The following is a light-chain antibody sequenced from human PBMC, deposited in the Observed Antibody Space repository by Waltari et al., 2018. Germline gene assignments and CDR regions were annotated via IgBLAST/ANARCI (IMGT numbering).Light chain of an antibody. Sequence: DIQMTQSPSSLSASVGHRVVITCRASQDISTGVAWYQQKPGKAPQLLISGASGLGSGVPSRFSGSGSGTDFTLTISSLQPEDFATYFCQQYYSLSFFGPGTKVDVE. V-gene: IGKV1-NL1*01. J-gene: IGKJ3*01. CDR1: QDISTG. CDR3: QQYYSLSF. CDR2: GAS.